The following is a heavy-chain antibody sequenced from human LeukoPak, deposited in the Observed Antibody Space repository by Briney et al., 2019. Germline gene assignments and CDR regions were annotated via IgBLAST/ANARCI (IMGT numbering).Heavy chain of an antibody. CDR3: ARDSD. Sequence: GGSLRLSCAASGFTFSDYYMNWIRQAPGKGLEWVSCISGSGSTIYYADSVKGRFTISRDNAKNSLYLQLNSLRAEDTAMYYCARDSDWGQGTLVTVSS. V-gene: IGHV3-11*04. CDR2: ISGSGSTI. CDR1: GFTFSDYY. J-gene: IGHJ4*02. D-gene: IGHD3-10*01.